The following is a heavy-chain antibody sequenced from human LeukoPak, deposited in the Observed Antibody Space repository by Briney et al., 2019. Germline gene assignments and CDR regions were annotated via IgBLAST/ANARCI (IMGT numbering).Heavy chain of an antibody. J-gene: IGHJ6*02. CDR2: KYYSGNS. Sequence: SETLSLTCTVSGGSISSSTYYWGWIRQPPGKGLELIGSKYYSGNSYYNPSLKSRVSISVDTSKNQFSLKLSSVTAADTAVYYCARLYYYYGLDVWGQGTTVTVSS. CDR1: GGSISSSTYY. CDR3: ARLYYYYGLDV. V-gene: IGHV4-39*01.